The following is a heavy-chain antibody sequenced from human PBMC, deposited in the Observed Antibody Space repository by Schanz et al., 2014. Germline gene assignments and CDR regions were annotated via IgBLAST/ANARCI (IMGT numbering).Heavy chain of an antibody. CDR3: ARVYRWQHILGHFDS. V-gene: IGHV1-2*06. D-gene: IGHD6-13*01. J-gene: IGHJ4*02. Sequence: QVRLVQSGAEVKKPGASVKVSCKASGDTLSSYGISWVRQAPGQGLEWMGRINPNTGGTNFAQKFQGRVTMTRDTSITTAYMDLSGLTSDDTAVYYCARVYRWQHILGHFDSWGQGSLVTVSS. CDR1: GDTLSSYG. CDR2: INPNTGGT.